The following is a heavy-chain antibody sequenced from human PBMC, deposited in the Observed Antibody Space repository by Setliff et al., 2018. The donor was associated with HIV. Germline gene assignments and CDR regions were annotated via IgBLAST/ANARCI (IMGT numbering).Heavy chain of an antibody. Sequence: RPSVKVSCKASGYTFTSYGITWVRQAPGQGLEWMGWISAYNGNTNYAQNLQDRVTMTTDTSTSTAYMELRSLRSDDTAMYFCARFPNPSQIVVVMPPDYWGQGTLVTAPQ. V-gene: IGHV1-18*01. CDR1: GYTFTSYG. D-gene: IGHD3-22*01. J-gene: IGHJ4*02. CDR2: ISAYNGNT. CDR3: ARFPNPSQIVVVMPPDY.